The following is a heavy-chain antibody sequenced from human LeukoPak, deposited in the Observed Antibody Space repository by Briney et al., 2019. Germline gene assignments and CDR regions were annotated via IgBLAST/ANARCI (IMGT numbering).Heavy chain of an antibody. CDR3: TTKRLGGYVCQGCVF. CDR1: GFTFSNAW. J-gene: IGHJ3*01. D-gene: IGHD5-12*01. Sequence: GGSLRLSCAASGFTFSNAWMSWVRQAPGKGLEWVSRIKSKTDGGTTDYAAPVKGRFTISRDDSKNTLYLQMNSLKTEDTAVYYCTTKRLGGYVCQGCVFWGQGTMVTVSS. V-gene: IGHV3-15*01. CDR2: IKSKTDGGTT.